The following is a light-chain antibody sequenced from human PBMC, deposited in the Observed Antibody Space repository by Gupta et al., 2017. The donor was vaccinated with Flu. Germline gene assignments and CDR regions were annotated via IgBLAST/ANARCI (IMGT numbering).Light chain of an antibody. CDR3: QHEGSSPNT. CDR2: AAS. CDR1: QSVNSNS. Sequence: EIVLTQSPGTLSLSPGERATLSCRASQSVNSNSLAWFQQRPGQSPRLLIYAASTRATGIPDRFSGSGSGTXFILTIXRREPEDFAVYYCQHEGSSPNTFGXGTKVEIK. J-gene: IGKJ2*01. V-gene: IGKV3-20*01.